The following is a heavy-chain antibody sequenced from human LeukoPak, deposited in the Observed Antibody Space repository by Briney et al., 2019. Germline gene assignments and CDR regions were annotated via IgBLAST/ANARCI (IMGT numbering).Heavy chain of an antibody. CDR3: ARAGRGTYYYFDY. J-gene: IGHJ4*02. D-gene: IGHD3-10*01. CDR2: ISGSNGNT. V-gene: IGHV1-18*01. CDR1: GYMFTRYG. Sequence: ASVKVSCKASGYMFTRYGISWVRQAPGQGLEWMGWISGSNGNTNYARKFQGRVTMTTDTSTSTAYMELRSLRSDDTAVYYCARAGRGTYYYFDYWGQGTLVTVSS.